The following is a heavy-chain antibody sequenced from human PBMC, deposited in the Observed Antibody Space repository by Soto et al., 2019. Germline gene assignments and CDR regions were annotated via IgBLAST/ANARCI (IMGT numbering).Heavy chain of an antibody. CDR1: GGSFSAYY. J-gene: IGHJ6*02. D-gene: IGHD3-22*01. Sequence: PSETLSLTCAVYGGSFSAYYWSWIRQPPGKGLERIGEIDHSGSTNYNPSLESRVTISVDTSKNQFSLKVSSVTAADTAVYHCERTDRDIFYGMDVWGQGTTVTVSS. CDR2: IDHSGST. CDR3: ERTDRDIFYGMDV. V-gene: IGHV4-34*01.